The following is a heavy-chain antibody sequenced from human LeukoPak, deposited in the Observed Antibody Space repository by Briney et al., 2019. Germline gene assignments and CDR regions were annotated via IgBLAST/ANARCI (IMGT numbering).Heavy chain of an antibody. CDR1: GFTFSSYW. CDR2: INSDGSTT. V-gene: IGHV3-74*01. J-gene: IGHJ4*02. D-gene: IGHD6-19*01. CDR3: AKNSVYSSGWYKGFDY. Sequence: PGGSLRLSCVASGFTFSSYWMHWVRQAPGEGLVWVSRINSDGSTTTYADSVKGRFTISRDNAKNTLYLQMNSLRVEDTAVYYCAKNSVYSSGWYKGFDYWGQGTLVTVSS.